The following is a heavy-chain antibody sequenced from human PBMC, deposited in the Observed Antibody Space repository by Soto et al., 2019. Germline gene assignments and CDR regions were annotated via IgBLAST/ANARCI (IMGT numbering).Heavy chain of an antibody. D-gene: IGHD2-15*01. CDR1: GGSISSYY. CDR3: ARAPTPYGRRTGGCYYYGMDV. Sequence: PSETLSLTCPVSGGSISSYYWSWLRQPPGKGLEWIGYIYYSGSTTYNPSLKSRVTISVDTSKNQFSLKLSFVTAADTAVYYCARAPTPYGRRTGGCYYYGMDVWGQGTTVTVSS. V-gene: IGHV4-59*01. CDR2: IYYSGST. J-gene: IGHJ6*02.